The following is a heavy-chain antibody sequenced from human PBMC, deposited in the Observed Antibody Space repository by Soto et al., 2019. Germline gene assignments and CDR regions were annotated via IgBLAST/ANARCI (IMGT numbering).Heavy chain of an antibody. J-gene: IGHJ6*02. D-gene: IGHD3-16*01. V-gene: IGHV3-33*01. CDR3: ARAGEYYYYYGMDV. CDR2: IWYDGSNK. CDR1: GFTFSSYG. Sequence: QVQLVESGGGVVQPGRSLRLSCAASGFTFSSYGMHWVRQAPGKGLGWVAVIWYDGSNKYYADSVKGRFTISRDNSKNTLYLQMNSLRAEDTAVYYCARAGEYYYYYGMDVWGQGTTVTVSS.